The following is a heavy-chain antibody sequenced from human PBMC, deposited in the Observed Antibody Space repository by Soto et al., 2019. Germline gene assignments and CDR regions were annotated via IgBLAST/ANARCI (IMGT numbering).Heavy chain of an antibody. J-gene: IGHJ6*02. CDR1: GGSISSSSYY. V-gene: IGHV4-39*07. CDR2: IYYSGST. Sequence: SETLSLTCTVSGGSISSSSYYWGWIRQPPGKGLEWIGRIYYSGSTYYNPSLKSRVTISVDTSKNQFSLKLSSVTAADTAVYYCARRGYGPGFPYYYGIDVWGQGTKVTVSS. CDR3: ARRGYGPGFPYYYGIDV. D-gene: IGHD3-10*01.